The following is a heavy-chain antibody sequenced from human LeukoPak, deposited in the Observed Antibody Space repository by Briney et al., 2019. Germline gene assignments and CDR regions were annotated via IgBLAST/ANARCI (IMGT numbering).Heavy chain of an antibody. V-gene: IGHV1-69*01. J-gene: IGHJ4*02. D-gene: IGHD2-2*01. CDR1: GGTFSSYA. CDR3: ARDGALGYCSSTSCYGLGYDY. CDR2: IIPIFGTA. Sequence: GSSVKVSRKASGGTFSSYAISWVRQAPGQGLEWMGGIIPIFGTANYAQKFQGRVTITADESTSTAYMELSSLRSEDTAVYYCARDGALGYCSSTSCYGLGYDYWGQGTLVTVSS.